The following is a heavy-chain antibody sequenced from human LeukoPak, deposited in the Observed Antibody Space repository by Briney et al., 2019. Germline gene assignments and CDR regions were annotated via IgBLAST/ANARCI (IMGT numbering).Heavy chain of an antibody. J-gene: IGHJ1*01. Sequence: PGGSLRLSCAASGFTYSGYGMHWVRQAPGKGLAWVTIIQYDGSNKYYADSVKGRFTISRDNSKNTLYLQMNSLITEDTAGYYCAKGSQYYYESSGYYPEYFQHWGQGTLVTVSS. V-gene: IGHV3-30*02. D-gene: IGHD3-22*01. CDR3: AKGSQYYYESSGYYPEYFQH. CDR2: IQYDGSNK. CDR1: GFTYSGYG.